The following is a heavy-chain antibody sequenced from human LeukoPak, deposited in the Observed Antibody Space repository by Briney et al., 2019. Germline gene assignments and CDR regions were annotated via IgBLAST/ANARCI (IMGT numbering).Heavy chain of an antibody. CDR1: GGAFSSGSYY. CDR3: ARDMGAPDYGSYSVDY. V-gene: IGHV4-61*01. J-gene: IGHJ4*02. CDR2: IHYSGSD. D-gene: IGHD4-23*01. Sequence: SETLSLTCTVSGGAFSSGSYYWSWIRQPPGRGLEWIAYIHYSGSDAYNPSLKSRVTISRDMSTNQFSLKMTSVTAADTAVYFCARDMGAPDYGSYSVDYWGQGTLVTVSS.